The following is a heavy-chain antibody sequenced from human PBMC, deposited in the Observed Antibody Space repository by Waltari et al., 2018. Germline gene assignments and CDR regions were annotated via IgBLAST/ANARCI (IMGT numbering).Heavy chain of an antibody. J-gene: IGHJ4*02. CDR2: IYHSGST. Sequence: QVQLQESGPGLVKPSETLSLTCAVSGYSISSGYYWGWIRQPPGKGLEWIGSIYHSGSTYYNPSLKSRVTISVDTSKNQLSLKLSSVTAADTAVYYCARRLTYYDFWSGYPFDYWGQGTLVTVSS. CDR1: GYSISSGYY. CDR3: ARRLTYYDFWSGYPFDY. D-gene: IGHD3-3*01. V-gene: IGHV4-38-2*01.